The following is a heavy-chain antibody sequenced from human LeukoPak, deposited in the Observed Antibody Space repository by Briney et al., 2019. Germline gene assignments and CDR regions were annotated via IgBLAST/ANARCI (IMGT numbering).Heavy chain of an antibody. CDR1: GYRFTDYW. CDR3: ARSGAEMATITADNWFDP. CDR2: IYPGDSDS. V-gene: IGHV5-51*01. D-gene: IGHD5-24*01. Sequence: GESLKISCKGSGYRFTDYWIAWVRQMPGKGLEWMGIIYPGDSDSRYSPSFQGQVTISADKSISTAYLQWSSLKASDTAMYYCARSGAEMATITADNWFDPWGQGTLVTVSS. J-gene: IGHJ5*02.